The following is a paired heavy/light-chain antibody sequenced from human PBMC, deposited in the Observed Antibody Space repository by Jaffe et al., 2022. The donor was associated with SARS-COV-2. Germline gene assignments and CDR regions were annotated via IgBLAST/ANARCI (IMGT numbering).Heavy chain of an antibody. V-gene: IGHV4-39*01. Sequence: QLQLQESGPGLVKPSETLSLTCTVSGGSISSPTYYWGWIRQPPGKGLEWIGNIFYGGSAYYNPSLKSRVTISVDTSKNQFSLRLSSVTAADTAVYYCAGLAAANYWGQGTLVTVSS. D-gene: IGHD6-13*01. CDR1: GGSISSPTYY. J-gene: IGHJ4*02. CDR2: IFYGGSA. CDR3: AGLAAANY.
Light chain of an antibody. Sequence: EIVLTQSPATLSLSPGERATLSCRASQSVSRYLAWYQQKPGQAPRLLIYDASNRATGIPARFSGSGSGTDFTLTINSLEPEDFAVYYCQQRSNLWTFGQGTKVEIK. CDR1: QSVSRY. CDR3: QQRSNLWT. V-gene: IGKV3-11*01. J-gene: IGKJ1*01. CDR2: DAS.